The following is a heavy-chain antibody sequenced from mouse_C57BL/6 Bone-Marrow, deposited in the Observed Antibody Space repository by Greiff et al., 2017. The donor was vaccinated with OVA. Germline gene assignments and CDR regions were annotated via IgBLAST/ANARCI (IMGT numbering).Heavy chain of an antibody. CDR2: IYPGGGYT. CDR1: GYTFTNYW. D-gene: IGHD3-1*01. J-gene: IGHJ4*01. Sequence: QVQLKESGAELVRPGTSVKMSCKASGYTFTNYWIGWAKQRPGHGLEWIGDIYPGGGYTNYNEKFKGKATLTADKSSSTAYMQFSSLTSEDAAIYYCARLFGGLYAMDYWGKGTSVTVSS. V-gene: IGHV1-63*01. CDR3: ARLFGGLYAMDY.